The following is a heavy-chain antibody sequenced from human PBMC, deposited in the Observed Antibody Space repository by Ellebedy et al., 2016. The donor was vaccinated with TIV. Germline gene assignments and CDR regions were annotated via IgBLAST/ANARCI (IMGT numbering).Heavy chain of an antibody. CDR3: ARGFTYGSGSSSMGGD. CDR2: IPHSGST. Sequence: MPSETLSLTCNVSGYFISSGHYWGWIRQAPGKGLEWIGSIPHSGSTYYNSSLESRVTISVDTSKDQFSLELSAVTAADTAIDYCARGFTYGSGSSSMGGDWGQGTLVTVSS. J-gene: IGHJ4*02. V-gene: IGHV4-38-2*02. D-gene: IGHD3-10*01. CDR1: GYFISSGHY.